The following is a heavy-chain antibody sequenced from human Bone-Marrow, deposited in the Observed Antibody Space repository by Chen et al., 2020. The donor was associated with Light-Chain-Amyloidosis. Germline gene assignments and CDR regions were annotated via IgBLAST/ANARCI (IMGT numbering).Heavy chain of an antibody. V-gene: IGHV3-7*01. Sequence: EVQLLESGGGLVQPGGSLRLSCVASGLTFSNYGMNWVRQAPGAGLEWVANIRQSGTEKNYVDSVEDRFTISRDNAKNSMYLQINSLRVDDTAVYYCARSPTGASQAFDIWGQGTTVIVS. J-gene: IGHJ3*02. D-gene: IGHD4-17*01. CDR1: GLTFSNYG. CDR3: ARSPTGASQAFDI. CDR2: IRQSGTEK.